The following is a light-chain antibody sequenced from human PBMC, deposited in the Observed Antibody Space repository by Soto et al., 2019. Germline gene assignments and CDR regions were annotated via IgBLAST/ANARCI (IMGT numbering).Light chain of an antibody. J-gene: IGKJ1*01. CDR1: QGINF. CDR3: QRYDSVPRT. CDR2: DAS. Sequence: DIRMTQSPPSLSASVGDKITITCRANQGINFLAWYHQKPGEVPKLLMYDASTLQSGASSRFGGSGSGTVFTLTINSLQPEDVGSYYCQRYDSVPRTFGQGTKVEVK. V-gene: IGKV1-27*01.